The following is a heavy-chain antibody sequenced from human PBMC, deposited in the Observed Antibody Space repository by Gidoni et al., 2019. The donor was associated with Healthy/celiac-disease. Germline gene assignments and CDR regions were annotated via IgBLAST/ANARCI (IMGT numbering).Heavy chain of an antibody. Sequence: QVQLVQSGAEVKKPGSSVKVSCKASGGTFSSYAISWVRQAPGQGLEWMGGIIPIFGTANYAKKFQGRVTITADESTSTAYMELSSLRSEDTAVYYCARDGLQTTVTTSDYYYGMDVWGQGTTVTVSS. V-gene: IGHV1-69*01. J-gene: IGHJ6*02. CDR3: ARDGLQTTVTTSDYYYGMDV. CDR1: GGTFSSYA. CDR2: IIPIFGTA. D-gene: IGHD4-17*01.